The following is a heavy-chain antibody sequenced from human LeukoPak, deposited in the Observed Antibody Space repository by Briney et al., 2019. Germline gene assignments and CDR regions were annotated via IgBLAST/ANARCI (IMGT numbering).Heavy chain of an antibody. CDR3: AKGGNTNFYYGDV. Sequence: SETLSLTCSVSCGSLPNLYWTWIRQPPGKGLEWIGDIYDSGSTRYNTSLESRVTISVDTSKNQFSLKLSSVTAADTAVYYCAKGGNTNFYYGDVWGQGTTVTVSS. CDR1: CGSLPNLY. V-gene: IGHV4-59*01. CDR2: IYDSGST. J-gene: IGHJ6*02. D-gene: IGHD2/OR15-2a*01.